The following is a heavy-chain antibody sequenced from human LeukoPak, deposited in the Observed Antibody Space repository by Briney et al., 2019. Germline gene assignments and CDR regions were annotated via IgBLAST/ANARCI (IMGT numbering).Heavy chain of an antibody. V-gene: IGHV3-11*01. CDR3: ARESMGYYYGSGSYYTTTPYYFDY. J-gene: IGHJ4*02. D-gene: IGHD3-10*01. CDR2: ISSSGSTI. Sequence: GGSLRLSCAAPGFTFSDYYMSWIRQAPGKGLEWVSYISSSGSTIYYADPVKGRFTISRDNAKNSLYLQMNSLRAEDTAVYYCARESMGYYYGSGSYYTTTPYYFDYWGQGTLVTVSS. CDR1: GFTFSDYY.